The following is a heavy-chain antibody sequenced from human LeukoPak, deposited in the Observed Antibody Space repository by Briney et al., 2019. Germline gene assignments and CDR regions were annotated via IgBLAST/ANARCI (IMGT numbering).Heavy chain of an antibody. CDR1: GFTFSSYS. D-gene: IGHD3-3*01. CDR3: AREAPSATRVKSSFWSGPDAFDI. CDR2: ISSSSSYI. V-gene: IGHV3-21*01. J-gene: IGHJ3*02. Sequence: GGSLRLSCAASGFTFSSYSMNWVRQAPGKGLEWVSSISSSSSYIYYADSVKGRFTISRDNAKNSLYLQMNSLRAEDTAVYYCAREAPSATRVKSSFWSGPDAFDIWGQGTMVTVSS.